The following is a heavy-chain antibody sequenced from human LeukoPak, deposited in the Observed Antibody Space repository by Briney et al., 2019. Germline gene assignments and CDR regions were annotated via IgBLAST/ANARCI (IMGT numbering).Heavy chain of an antibody. J-gene: IGHJ3*02. V-gene: IGHV5-51*01. D-gene: IGHD2-21*02. CDR3: ARQFSDGTHVVVTAIDAFDI. Sequence: GESLKISCKGSGYSFTSYWIGWVRQMPGKGLEWMGIIYPGDSDTRYSPSFQGQVTISADKSISTAYLQWSSLKASDTAMYYCARQFSDGTHVVVTAIDAFDIWGQGTMVTVSS. CDR2: IYPGDSDT. CDR1: GYSFTSYW.